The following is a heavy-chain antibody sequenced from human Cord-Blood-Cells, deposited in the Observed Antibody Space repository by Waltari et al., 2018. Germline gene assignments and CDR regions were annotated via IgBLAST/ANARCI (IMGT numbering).Heavy chain of an antibody. CDR1: GFSLSTSGVG. CDR2: IYWNDDK. J-gene: IGHJ4*02. Sequence: QITLKESGPTLVKPTQTLTLTCTFSGFSLSTSGVGVGWIRQPPGKALEWLALIYWNDDKRYSPSLKSRLTIPKGTAKNQVVLTMTHLDPVDTATYYCAHIVSGCDYGDHEGGYYFDYWGQGTLVTVSS. D-gene: IGHD4-17*01. V-gene: IGHV2-5*01. CDR3: AHIVSGCDYGDHEGGYYFDY.